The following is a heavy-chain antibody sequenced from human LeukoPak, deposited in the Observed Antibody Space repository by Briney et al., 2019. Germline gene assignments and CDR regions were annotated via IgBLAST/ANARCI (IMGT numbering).Heavy chain of an antibody. V-gene: IGHV3-43*01. CDR1: GFTFDDYT. CDR3: AKDGGGGDLYYYMDV. Sequence: PGGSLRLSCAASGFTFDDYTMHWVRQAPGKGLEWVSLISWDGGSTYYADSVKGRFTISRDNSKNSLYLQMNSLRTEDTALYYCAKDGGGGDLYYYMDVWGKGTTVTVSS. CDR2: ISWDGGST. J-gene: IGHJ6*03. D-gene: IGHD3-10*01.